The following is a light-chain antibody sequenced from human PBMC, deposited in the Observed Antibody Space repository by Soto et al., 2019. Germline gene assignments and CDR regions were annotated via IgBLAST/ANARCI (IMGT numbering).Light chain of an antibody. V-gene: IGLV2-23*02. Sequence: QSVLTQPASVSGSPGQSMIISCTGTSSDIGSYDLVSWYQQHPGKAPKVMIYEVIKRPSGVSNRFSGSKSGNTASLTISGLQAEDEADYFCYSCLHGGTWVFGGGTKLTVL. CDR1: SSDIGSYDL. J-gene: IGLJ3*02. CDR2: EVI. CDR3: YSCLHGGTWV.